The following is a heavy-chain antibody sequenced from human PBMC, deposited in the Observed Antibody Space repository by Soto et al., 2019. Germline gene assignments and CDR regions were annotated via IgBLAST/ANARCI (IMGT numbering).Heavy chain of an antibody. CDR3: AKGWYHDY. Sequence: GGSLRLSCAASGFTFSSYRLSWVRQAPGKGLEWVANIKQDGSEKYYVDSVKGRFAISRDNAKNSVYLLMNSLRAEDTAVYYCAKGWYHDYWGQGTLVTVSS. J-gene: IGHJ4*02. V-gene: IGHV3-7*01. CDR2: IKQDGSEK. CDR1: GFTFSSYR. D-gene: IGHD2-15*01.